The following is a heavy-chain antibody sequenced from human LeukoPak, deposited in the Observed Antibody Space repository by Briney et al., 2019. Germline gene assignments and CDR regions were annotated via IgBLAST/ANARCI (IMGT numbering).Heavy chain of an antibody. D-gene: IGHD6-13*01. CDR3: ARNPPGPAAGDY. Sequence: GGSLRLSCAASGFTFSSYWRSWVRQAPGKGLEWVANIKQDGSEKYYVDSVKGRFTISRDNAKNSLYLQMNSLRAEDTAVYYCARNPPGPAAGDYWGQGTLVTVSS. V-gene: IGHV3-7*01. CDR1: GFTFSSYW. J-gene: IGHJ4*02. CDR2: IKQDGSEK.